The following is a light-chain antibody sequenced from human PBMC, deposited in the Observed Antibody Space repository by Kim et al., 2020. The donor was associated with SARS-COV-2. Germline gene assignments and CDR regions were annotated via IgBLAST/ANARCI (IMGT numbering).Light chain of an antibody. CDR1: SSNIGNNL. CDR3: GTWDSSLSAVI. Sequence: GQRVTISCSGSSSNIGNNLVSWYQQVPGTAPKALIYDNDKRPSGIPDRFSGSKSGTAATLGITGLQTGDEADYYCGTWDSSLSAVIFGGGTQLTVL. V-gene: IGLV1-51*01. J-gene: IGLJ2*01. CDR2: DND.